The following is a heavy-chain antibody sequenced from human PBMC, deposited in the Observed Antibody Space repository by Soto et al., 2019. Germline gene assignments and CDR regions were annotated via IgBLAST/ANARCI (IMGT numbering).Heavy chain of an antibody. D-gene: IGHD5-12*01. V-gene: IGHV4-61*08. Sequence: QVQLQESGPGLVKPSETLSLSCTVSGGSVNSGDYYWSWIRQPPGKGLEWIGYIHDRGSTKYNPSLKSRVAISVDTSRNQFSLKLSSVTAADMAVYYCARDGYNSGYGYWGQGTLVTVSS. CDR3: ARDGYNSGYGY. CDR1: GGSVNSGDYY. CDR2: IHDRGST. J-gene: IGHJ4*02.